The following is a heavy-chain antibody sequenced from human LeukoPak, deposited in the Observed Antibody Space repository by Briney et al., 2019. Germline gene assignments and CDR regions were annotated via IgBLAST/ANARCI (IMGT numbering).Heavy chain of an antibody. CDR3: ASSPPSTYYYGSGSYYSH. CDR2: ISWNSGSI. V-gene: IGHV3-9*01. CDR1: GFTFDDYA. J-gene: IGHJ4*02. D-gene: IGHD3-10*01. Sequence: GGPLRLSCAATGFTFDDYAMHWVRQAPGKGLEWVSGISWNSGSIGYADSVKGRFTISRDNAKNSLYLQMNSLRAEDTALYYCASSPPSTYYYGSGSYYSHWGQGTLVTVSS.